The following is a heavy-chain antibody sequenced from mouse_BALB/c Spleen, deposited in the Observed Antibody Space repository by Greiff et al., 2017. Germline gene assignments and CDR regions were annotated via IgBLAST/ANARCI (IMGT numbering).Heavy chain of an antibody. CDR2: IDPSDSET. Sequence: QVQLQQSGPQLVRPGASVKISCKASGYSFTSYWMHWVKQRPGQGLEWIGMIDPSDSETRLNQKFKDKATLTVDKSSSTAYMQLSSPTSEDSAVYYCARSGTTATDWYIDVWGAGTTVTVSS. V-gene: IGHV1S127*01. CDR1: GYSFTSYW. CDR3: ARSGTTATDWYIDV. D-gene: IGHD1-2*01. J-gene: IGHJ1*01.